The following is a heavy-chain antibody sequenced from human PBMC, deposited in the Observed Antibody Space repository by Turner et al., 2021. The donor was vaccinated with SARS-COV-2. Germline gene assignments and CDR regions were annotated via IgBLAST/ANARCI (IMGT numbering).Heavy chain of an antibody. J-gene: IGHJ4*02. Sequence: VQLVESGGGLVQPGRSLRLSCTASGFTFSSYGMHWVRQAPGKGLEWVALIWYDGSNKYYADSVKGRFTISRDNSKNTLYLQMNSLRAEDTAVYYCARDLFQDYGSGSYRLDYWGQGTLVTVSS. CDR3: ARDLFQDYGSGSYRLDY. V-gene: IGHV3-33*01. D-gene: IGHD3-10*01. CDR2: IWYDGSNK. CDR1: GFTFSSYG.